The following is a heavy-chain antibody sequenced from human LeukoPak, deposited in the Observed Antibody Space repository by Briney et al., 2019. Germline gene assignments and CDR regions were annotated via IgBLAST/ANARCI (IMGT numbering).Heavy chain of an antibody. Sequence: GESLQISCKGSGYSFTTYWIGWVRQMPGKGLEWMGIIYPGDSDARYSPSFQGQVTISVDQSISTAYLQWSSLKASDTAMYYCARKYSRSSSLVDYWGQGTLVTVSS. CDR3: ARKYSRSSSLVDY. CDR1: GYSFTTYW. J-gene: IGHJ4*02. CDR2: IYPGDSDA. D-gene: IGHD6-6*01. V-gene: IGHV5-51*01.